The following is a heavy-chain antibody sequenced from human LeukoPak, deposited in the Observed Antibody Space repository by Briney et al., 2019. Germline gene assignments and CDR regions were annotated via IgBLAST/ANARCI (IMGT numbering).Heavy chain of an antibody. J-gene: IGHJ5*02. V-gene: IGHV3-23*01. CDR1: GFTFSSYA. Sequence: GGSLRLSCAASGFTFSSYAMSWVRQAPGEGLEWVSGVSASGDNTKYGDSVKGRFTISRENSKNTLYLQMNSLRAEDTAVYYCAHTDSYYFDSGMVSWGQGALVTVSS. D-gene: IGHD3-22*01. CDR3: AHTDSYYFDSGMVS. CDR2: VSASGDNT.